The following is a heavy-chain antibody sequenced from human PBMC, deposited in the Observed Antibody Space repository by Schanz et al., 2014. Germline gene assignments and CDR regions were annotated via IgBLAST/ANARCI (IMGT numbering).Heavy chain of an antibody. V-gene: IGHV4-4*07. CDR2: IFTGGSS. J-gene: IGHJ4*02. CDR1: GDSMKSHY. D-gene: IGHD3-3*01. Sequence: QVQLRESGPRLVKPSETLSLNCTVSGDSMKSHYWTWIRQPAGQGLEWVGRIFTGGSSDYNRSFKRRSPMSIDTSKKYLSLNLNSVPAADTAFYFCARVSRGGVFDFWGPGILVTVSS. CDR3: ARVSRGGVFDF.